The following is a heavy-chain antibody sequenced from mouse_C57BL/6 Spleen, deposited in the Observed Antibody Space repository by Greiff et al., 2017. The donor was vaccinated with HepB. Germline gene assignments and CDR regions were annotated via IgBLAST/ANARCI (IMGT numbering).Heavy chain of an antibody. Sequence: QVQLKQSGPELVKPGASVKISCKASGYAFSSSWMNWVKQRPGKGLEWIGRIYPGDGDTNYNGKFKGKATLTADKSSSTAYMQLSSLTSEDSAVYFCARRELGRGFDVWGTGTTVTVSS. D-gene: IGHD4-1*01. V-gene: IGHV1-82*01. CDR1: GYAFSSSW. CDR3: ARRELGRGFDV. J-gene: IGHJ1*03. CDR2: IYPGDGDT.